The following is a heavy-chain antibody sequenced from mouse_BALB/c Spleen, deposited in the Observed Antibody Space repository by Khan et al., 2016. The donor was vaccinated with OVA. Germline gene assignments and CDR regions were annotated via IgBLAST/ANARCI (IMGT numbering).Heavy chain of an antibody. D-gene: IGHD2-5*01. CDR2: ISSGGSYT. CDR1: GFTFSSFG. J-gene: IGHJ2*01. Sequence: EVQLQESGGDLVKPRGSLKLSCAASGFTFSSFGMSWIRQTPDKRLEWVATISSGGSYTYYPDSVKGRFTISRDNAKNTLYLQMSSLKSEDTAMYYCARQYSNSFFEYWGQGTTLTVSS. CDR3: ARQYSNSFFEY. V-gene: IGHV5-6*01.